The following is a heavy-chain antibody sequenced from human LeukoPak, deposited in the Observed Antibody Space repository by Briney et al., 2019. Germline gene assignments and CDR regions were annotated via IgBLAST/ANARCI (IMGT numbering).Heavy chain of an antibody. Sequence: PGGSLRLSCAASGFTFTNVWMSWVRQAPGKGLEWVGRIKSKTDGETTDYAAPVKGRLSISRDDSKNTLYLQMNTLKTEDTAVYYCTTEGAQFLFSKYFVYSDSWGQGALVTVSS. CDR3: TTEGAQFLFSKYFVYSDS. J-gene: IGHJ4*02. CDR1: GFTFTNVW. CDR2: IKSKTDGETT. V-gene: IGHV3-15*01. D-gene: IGHD3-9*01.